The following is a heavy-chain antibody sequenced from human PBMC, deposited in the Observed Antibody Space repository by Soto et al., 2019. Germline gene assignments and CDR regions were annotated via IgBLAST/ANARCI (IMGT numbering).Heavy chain of an antibody. CDR3: ARDVPCSGGSCYHDSYGMDV. Sequence: QVQLVQSGAEVKKPGASVKVSCKASGYTFTSYGISWVRQAPGQGLEWMGWISAYNGNTNYAQKLQGRVTMTTDTSTSTAYMELRSLRSDGTAVYYCARDVPCSGGSCYHDSYGMDVWGQGTTVTVSS. CDR1: GYTFTSYG. CDR2: ISAYNGNT. J-gene: IGHJ6*02. V-gene: IGHV1-18*01. D-gene: IGHD2-15*01.